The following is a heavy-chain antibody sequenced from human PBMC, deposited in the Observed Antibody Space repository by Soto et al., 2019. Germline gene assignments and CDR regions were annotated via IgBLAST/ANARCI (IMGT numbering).Heavy chain of an antibody. CDR3: ARCGNWNYVLGYSYGMDV. J-gene: IGHJ6*02. Sequence: QVQLVQSGAEVKKPGSSVKVSCKASGVTFSSYAISWVRQAPGQGLEWMGGIIPIFGTANYAQKFQGRVTLTADESTSTAYMELSSLRSEDTAVYYCARCGNWNYVLGYSYGMDVWGQGTTVTVSS. D-gene: IGHD1-7*01. CDR2: IIPIFGTA. CDR1: GVTFSSYA. V-gene: IGHV1-69*01.